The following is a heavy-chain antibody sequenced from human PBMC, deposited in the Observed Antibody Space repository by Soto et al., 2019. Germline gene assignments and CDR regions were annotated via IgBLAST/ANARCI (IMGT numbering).Heavy chain of an antibody. CDR1: GFTFSSYA. D-gene: IGHD1-1*01. CDR2: ISYDGSNK. V-gene: IGHV3-30-3*01. CDR3: ASEQLAVLRGVLDY. Sequence: QVQLVESGGGVVQPGGSLRLSCAASGFTFSSYAMHWVRQAPGKGLEWVAAISYDGSNKYYADSVKGRFTISRDNSGDTLYLQMNSLRAEHTALYHCASEQLAVLRGVLDYWGQGTLVTVSS. J-gene: IGHJ4*02.